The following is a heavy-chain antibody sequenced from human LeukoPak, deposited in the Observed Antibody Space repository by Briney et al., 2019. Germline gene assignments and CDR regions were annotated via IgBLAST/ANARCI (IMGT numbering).Heavy chain of an antibody. D-gene: IGHD3-22*01. CDR1: GFTFSSYA. J-gene: IGHJ4*02. CDR2: ISGSGGST. Sequence: GGSLRLSCAASGFTFSSYAMSWVRQAPGKGLEWVSAISGSGGSTYYADSVKGRFTISRDNSKNTLYLQMNSLRAEDTAVYYCAKDPTYYYDSSGYYPHFAYWGQGTLVTVSS. V-gene: IGHV3-23*01. CDR3: AKDPTYYYDSSGYYPHFAY.